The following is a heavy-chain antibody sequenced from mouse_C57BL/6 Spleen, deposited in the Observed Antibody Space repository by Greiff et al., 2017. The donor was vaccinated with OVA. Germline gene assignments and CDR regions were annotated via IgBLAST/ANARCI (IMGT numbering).Heavy chain of an antibody. Sequence: QVQLQQPGAELVKPGASVKLSCKASGYTFTSYWMQWVNQRPGQGLEWIGEIDPSDSYTNYNQKFKGKATLTVDTSSSTDYMQLSSLTYEDSAVYYCARRGRGYWGQGTTLTVSS. CDR2: IDPSDSYT. J-gene: IGHJ2*01. V-gene: IGHV1-50*01. CDR1: GYTFTSYW. CDR3: ARRGRGY.